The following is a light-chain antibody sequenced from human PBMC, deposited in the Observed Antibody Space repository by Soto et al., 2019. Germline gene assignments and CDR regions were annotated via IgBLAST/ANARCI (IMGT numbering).Light chain of an antibody. CDR3: QQYGRSPLMYT. Sequence: EIVLTQSPGTLYLSPGERATLSCRASQSITSNFLAWYQQKPGQAPRLLIYGASTRAAGVPDRFSGSGSGTDFTLTITRLEPEDFAVYYCQQYGRSPLMYTFGQGTKLGV. V-gene: IGKV3-20*01. CDR1: QSITSNF. CDR2: GAS. J-gene: IGKJ2*01.